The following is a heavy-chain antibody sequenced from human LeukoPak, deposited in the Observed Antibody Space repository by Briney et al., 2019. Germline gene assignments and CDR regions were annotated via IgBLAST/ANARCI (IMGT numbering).Heavy chain of an antibody. J-gene: IGHJ6*02. CDR1: GFTFNSYG. CDR3: AGDYGEYYYGMDV. CDR2: IWYDGSNE. Sequence: GGSLRLSCAASGFTFNSYGMHWVRQAPGKGLEWVAVIWYDGSNEYYADSVKGRFTISRDNSKNTLYLQMNSLRAEDTPVYYCAGDYGEYYYGMDVWGQGTTVTVSS. D-gene: IGHD4-17*01. V-gene: IGHV3-33*01.